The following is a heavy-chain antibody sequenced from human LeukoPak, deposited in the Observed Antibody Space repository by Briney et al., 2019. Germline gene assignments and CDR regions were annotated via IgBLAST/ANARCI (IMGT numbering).Heavy chain of an antibody. CDR1: GFTFNTFN. Sequence: GGSLRLSCAASGFTFNTFNMNWVRQAPGKGLEWVSSITSGGDYIYYADSVKGRFTTSGDNAKNSLSLQLNSLRVEDTAVYYCARGHYDVLAASYKWTPDYWGQGTLVTVSS. CDR3: ARGHYDVLAASYKWTPDY. D-gene: IGHD3-9*01. CDR2: ITSGGDYI. V-gene: IGHV3-21*01. J-gene: IGHJ4*02.